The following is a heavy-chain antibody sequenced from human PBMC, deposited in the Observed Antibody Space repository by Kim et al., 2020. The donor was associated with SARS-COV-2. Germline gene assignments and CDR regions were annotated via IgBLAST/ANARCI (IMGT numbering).Heavy chain of an antibody. Sequence: SETLSLTCTVSGYSISSGHYWGWIRQPPGKGLEWIESIYHSGSTFYNPSLKSRVTISMDTSKNQFSLKLSSVTAADTAVYYCARAYSSSPVFWFDPWGQGTLVTVSS. V-gene: IGHV4-38-2*02. CDR1: GYSISSGHY. D-gene: IGHD6-13*01. J-gene: IGHJ5*02. CDR3: ARAYSSSPVFWFDP. CDR2: IYHSGST.